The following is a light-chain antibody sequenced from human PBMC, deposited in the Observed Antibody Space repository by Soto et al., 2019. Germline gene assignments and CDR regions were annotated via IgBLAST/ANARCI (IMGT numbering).Light chain of an antibody. CDR1: QSISSY. J-gene: IGKJ5*01. V-gene: IGKV3-11*01. CDR3: QYRTT. CDR2: DAS. Sequence: EIVLTQSPATLSLSPGERATLSYRASQSISSYLAWYQHKPGQAPRLLIDDASSRATGIPARFSGSGSGTDFTLTISSLEPEDFAVYYCQYRTTFGQGTRLEIK.